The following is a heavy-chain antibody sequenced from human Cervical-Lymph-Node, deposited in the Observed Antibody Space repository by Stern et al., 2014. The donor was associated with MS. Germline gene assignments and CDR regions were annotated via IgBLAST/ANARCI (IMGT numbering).Heavy chain of an antibody. CDR1: GYKFSIYW. Sequence: EVQLVESGAELIRPGESLKISCKGSGYKFSIYWIAWGRQMQGKGLEWMGIIYPGDSETRYSPSFQGQITMSADKSTSTAYLQWSSLNASDTAMYFCARQTTAWASDVWGQGTLVTVSS. CDR2: IYPGDSET. V-gene: IGHV5-51*01. D-gene: IGHD1-14*01. CDR3: ARQTTAWASDV. J-gene: IGHJ4*02.